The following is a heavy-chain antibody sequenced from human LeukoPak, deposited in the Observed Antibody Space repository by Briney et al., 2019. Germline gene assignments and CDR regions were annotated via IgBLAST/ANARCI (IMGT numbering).Heavy chain of an antibody. CDR3: ARDRRMTLFGVVMRWFDP. CDR2: IANDGRT. D-gene: IGHD3-3*01. V-gene: IGHV3-53*01. Sequence: GGSLRPSCAASGFTVSSNYMSWVRQAPGKGLECVSVIANDGRTYYANSVKGRFTISRDISKNMVYLQMNSLRADDTAVYYCARDRRMTLFGVVMRWFDPWGQGALVTVSS. J-gene: IGHJ5*02. CDR1: GFTVSSNY.